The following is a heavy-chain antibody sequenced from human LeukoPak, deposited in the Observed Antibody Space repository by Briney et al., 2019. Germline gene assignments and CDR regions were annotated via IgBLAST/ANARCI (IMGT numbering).Heavy chain of an antibody. Sequence: GGSLRLSCADSGFTFSSYAMSWVRQAPGKGLEWVSLISTSGRTYYADSVQGRFTISRDNSKNTLSLHMNSLRAEDTAVYYCARGLDSSGYYHVVDSWGQGALVTVSS. V-gene: IGHV3-23*01. D-gene: IGHD3-22*01. CDR3: ARGLDSSGYYHVVDS. J-gene: IGHJ4*02. CDR2: ISTSGRT. CDR1: GFTFSSYA.